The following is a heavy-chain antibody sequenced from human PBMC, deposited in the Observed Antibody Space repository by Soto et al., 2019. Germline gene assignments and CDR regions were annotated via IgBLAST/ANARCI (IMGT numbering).Heavy chain of an antibody. Sequence: GGSLRLSCAASGFTFSSYWMSWVRQAPGKGLEWVANIKQDGSEKYYVDSVKGRFTISRDNAKNSLYLQMNSLRAEDTAVYCCARGVVVVAATPGDYYYGMDVWGQGTTVTVSS. J-gene: IGHJ6*02. D-gene: IGHD2-15*01. V-gene: IGHV3-7*04. CDR1: GFTFSSYW. CDR2: IKQDGSEK. CDR3: ARGVVVVAATPGDYYYGMDV.